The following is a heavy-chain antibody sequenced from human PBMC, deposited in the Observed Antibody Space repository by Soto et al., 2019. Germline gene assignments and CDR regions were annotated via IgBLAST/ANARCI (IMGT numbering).Heavy chain of an antibody. V-gene: IGHV1-18*01. D-gene: IGHD6-19*01. Sequence: ASVKVSCKASGYTFTSYGISWVRQAPGQGLEWMGWISGYNGNKKYAQKLQGRVTMTTDTSTSTAYMELRSLRSEDTAVYYCARVDSSGWYYWGQGTVVTVSS. CDR1: GYTFTSYG. J-gene: IGHJ4*02. CDR2: ISGYNGNK. CDR3: ARVDSSGWYY.